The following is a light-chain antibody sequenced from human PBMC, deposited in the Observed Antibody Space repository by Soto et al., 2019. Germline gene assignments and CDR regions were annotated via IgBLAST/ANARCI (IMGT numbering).Light chain of an antibody. CDR1: QSISSGY. CDR2: GAS. CDR3: QQYGSSAWT. J-gene: IGKJ1*01. V-gene: IGKV3-20*01. Sequence: EIVLTQSPGTLSVSPGERATLSCRASQSISSGYLAWYQQKPGQAPRLLIYGASSGATGIPDRFSGSGSGTDFTLTISRLEPEDFAVYYCQQYGSSAWTFGQGTKVDIK.